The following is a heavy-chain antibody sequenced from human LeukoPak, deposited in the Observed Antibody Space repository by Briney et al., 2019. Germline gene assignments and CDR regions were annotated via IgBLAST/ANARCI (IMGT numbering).Heavy chain of an antibody. CDR3: ARAAGFGELWDY. D-gene: IGHD3-10*01. CDR1: GGSISSYY. J-gene: IGHJ4*02. Sequence: SETMSLTCTVSGGSISSYYWSWIRQPPGKGLEWIGYIYYSGSTNYNPSLKSRVTISVDTSKNQFSLKLSFVTAADTAVYYCARAAGFGELWDYWGQGTLVTVSS. CDR2: IYYSGST. V-gene: IGHV4-59*01.